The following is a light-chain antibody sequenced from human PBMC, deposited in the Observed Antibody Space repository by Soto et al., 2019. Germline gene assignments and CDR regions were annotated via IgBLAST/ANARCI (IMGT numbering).Light chain of an antibody. Sequence: DIQMPQSTTTVSASVGDRVTITCLGSQSISSYLNWYQQKPGKAPKLLIYAASSLQSGVPSRFSGSGSGTDFTLTISSLQPEDFATYYCQQSYSTPRTFGGGGKVEVK. J-gene: IGKJ4*01. CDR1: QSISSY. CDR2: AAS. CDR3: QQSYSTPRT. V-gene: IGKV1-39*01.